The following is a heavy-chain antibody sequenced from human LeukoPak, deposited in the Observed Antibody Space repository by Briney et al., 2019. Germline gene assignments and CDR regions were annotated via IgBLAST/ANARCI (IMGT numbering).Heavy chain of an antibody. CDR1: GASIRSSY. V-gene: IGHV4-59*08. CDR2: IYYTGST. CDR3: ARLDRSGYEMGGTWFDP. J-gene: IGHJ5*02. D-gene: IGHD3-22*01. Sequence: SETLSLTCTVSGASIRSSYWSWLRQPPGKGLEWIGYIYYTGSTNSNPSLKSRVTVSLDTSKNQFSLKLGSMTAADTAVYYCARLDRSGYEMGGTWFDPWGQGTLVTVSS.